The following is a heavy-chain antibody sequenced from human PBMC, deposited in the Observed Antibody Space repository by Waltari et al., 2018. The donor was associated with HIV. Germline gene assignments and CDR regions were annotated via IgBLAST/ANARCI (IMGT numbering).Heavy chain of an antibody. CDR1: GFTFGNYT. D-gene: IGHD7-27*01. V-gene: IGHV3-48*01. CDR2: SSRSSSRI. Sequence: EVQLVESGGGLVQPGGSLRLSCAASGFTFGNYTMNWVPQVPGKGLEWVSYSSRSSSRIFYADSVKGRFTISRDNAKNSLYLQMNSRRVEDTAVYYCARDINGGWGYWGQGTLVTVAS. CDR3: ARDINGGWGY. J-gene: IGHJ4*02.